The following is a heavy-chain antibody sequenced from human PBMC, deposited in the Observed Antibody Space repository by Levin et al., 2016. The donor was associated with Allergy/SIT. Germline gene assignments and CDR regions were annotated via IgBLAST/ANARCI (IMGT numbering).Heavy chain of an antibody. Sequence: WIRQPPGKGLEWIGYIYYSGSTYYNPSLKSRVTISVDTSKNQFSLKLSSVTAADTAVYYCARDHFDIVVVPAAIRHYYYYMDVWGKGTTVTVS. D-gene: IGHD2-2*01. CDR2: IYYSGST. J-gene: IGHJ6*03. V-gene: IGHV4-30-4*01. CDR3: ARDHFDIVVVPAAIRHYYYYMDV.